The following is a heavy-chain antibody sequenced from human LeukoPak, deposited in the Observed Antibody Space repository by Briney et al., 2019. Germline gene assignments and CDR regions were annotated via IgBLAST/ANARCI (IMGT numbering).Heavy chain of an antibody. CDR3: ARLAGYSSGVGY. Sequence: PGESLKISCKGSGYSFTTYWIGWVRQMPGKGLEWMGTIYPSGSDTRYSPSFQGQITISADRSISTAYLQWSSLKASDTAMYYCARLAGYSSGVGYWGRGTLVTLSS. V-gene: IGHV5-51*01. D-gene: IGHD6-19*01. CDR2: IYPSGSDT. J-gene: IGHJ4*02. CDR1: GYSFTTYW.